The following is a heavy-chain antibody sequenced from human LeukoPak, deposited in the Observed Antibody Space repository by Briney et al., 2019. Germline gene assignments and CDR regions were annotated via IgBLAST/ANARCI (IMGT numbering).Heavy chain of an antibody. CDR3: GRGAPSGRYAFDY. CDR1: GYTFTSYA. D-gene: IGHD1-26*01. Sequence: GASVKVSCKASGYTFTSYAISWVRQAPGQGLEWMGWISAYNGNTNYAQKVQGRVTMTTDTSTSTAYMELRSLRSDDTAVYSCGRGAPSGRYAFDYSGQGTLVTVSS. J-gene: IGHJ4*02. V-gene: IGHV1-18*01. CDR2: ISAYNGNT.